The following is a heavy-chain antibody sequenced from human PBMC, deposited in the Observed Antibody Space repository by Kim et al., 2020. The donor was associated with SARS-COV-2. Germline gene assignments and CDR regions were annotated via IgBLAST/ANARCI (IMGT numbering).Heavy chain of an antibody. CDR1: GYSISSGYY. Sequence: SETLSLTCTVSGYSISSGYYWGWIRQPPGKGLEWIGSIYHSGSTYYNPSLKSRVTISVDTSKNQFSLKLSSVTAADTAVYYCARDPGTTVPTLYYYYGMDVWGQGTTVTVSS. CDR2: IYHSGST. V-gene: IGHV4-38-2*02. D-gene: IGHD4-17*01. CDR3: ARDPGTTVPTLYYYYGMDV. J-gene: IGHJ6*02.